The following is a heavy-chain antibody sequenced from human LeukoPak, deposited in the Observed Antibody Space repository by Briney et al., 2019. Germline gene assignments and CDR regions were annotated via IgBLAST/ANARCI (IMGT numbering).Heavy chain of an antibody. CDR2: VYYSGST. D-gene: IGHD3-10*01. CDR1: GGSMSTYY. V-gene: IGHV4-59*01. J-gene: IGHJ5*02. Sequence: SETLSLTCTVSGGSMSTYYWSWVRQPPGKGPEWIGYVYYSGSTDYNPALKSRVTISLDTSRNQSSLKLSSVTAADMAVYYCARAQYYYGFWFDPWGQGTLVTVSS. CDR3: ARAQYYYGFWFDP.